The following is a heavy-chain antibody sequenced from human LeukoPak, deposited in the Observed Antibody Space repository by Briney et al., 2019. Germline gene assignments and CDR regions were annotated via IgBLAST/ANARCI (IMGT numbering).Heavy chain of an antibody. V-gene: IGHV3-30*04. D-gene: IGHD3-10*01. CDR3: ARDRVTMVRGVISWTFDY. J-gene: IGHJ4*02. CDR2: ISYDGSNK. Sequence: PGRSLRLSCAASGFTFSSYAMHWVRQAPGKGLEWVAVISYDGSNKYYADSVKGRFTISRDNSKSTLYLQMNSLRAEDTAVYYCARDRVTMVRGVISWTFDYWGQGTLVTVSS. CDR1: GFTFSSYA.